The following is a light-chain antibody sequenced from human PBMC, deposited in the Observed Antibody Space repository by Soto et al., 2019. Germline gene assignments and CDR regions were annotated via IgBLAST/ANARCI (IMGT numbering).Light chain of an antibody. Sequence: VMSQSASTLSVSPGEGATLSCRASQGIGDTLAWYQHKPGQTPRLLISGASNRATGIPDRFSGSGSGTDFTLTISRLEPEDFAVYYCQHYDRSPRTFGQGTKVDIK. J-gene: IGKJ1*01. V-gene: IGKV3D-15*02. CDR2: GAS. CDR3: QHYDRSPRT. CDR1: QGIGDT.